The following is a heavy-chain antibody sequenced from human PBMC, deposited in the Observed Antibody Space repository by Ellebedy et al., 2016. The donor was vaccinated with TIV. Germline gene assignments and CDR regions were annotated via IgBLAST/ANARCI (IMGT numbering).Heavy chain of an antibody. V-gene: IGHV3-11*06. D-gene: IGHD3-3*01. Sequence: PGGSLRLSCAASGFSFSDYYLAWIRQVPGKGLDWVAYISSNGSYTNQADSVNGRFTISRDNVKNSLALQMNSLRVEDKAVYYCARGRQTYYEFWSGYYNWFDPWGQGTLVTVSS. CDR1: GFSFSDYY. CDR2: ISSNGSYT. J-gene: IGHJ5*02. CDR3: ARGRQTYYEFWSGYYNWFDP.